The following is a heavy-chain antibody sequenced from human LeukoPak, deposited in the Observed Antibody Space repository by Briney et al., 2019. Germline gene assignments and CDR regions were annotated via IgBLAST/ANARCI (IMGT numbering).Heavy chain of an antibody. D-gene: IGHD3-10*01. CDR3: AKRPYYYGSGSYQPQFDY. J-gene: IGHJ4*02. CDR2: ISYDGSNK. CDR1: GFTFSSYG. V-gene: IGHV3-30*18. Sequence: GGSLRLSCAASGFTFSSYGMHWVRQAPGKGLEWVAVISYDGSNKYYADSVKGRFTISRDNSKNTLYLQMNSLRAEDTAVYYCAKRPYYYGSGSYQPQFDYWGQGTLVTVSS.